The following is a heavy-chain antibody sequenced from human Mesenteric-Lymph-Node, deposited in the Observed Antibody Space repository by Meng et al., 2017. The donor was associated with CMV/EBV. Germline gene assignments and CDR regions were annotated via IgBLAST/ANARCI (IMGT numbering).Heavy chain of an antibody. CDR2: IYYSGST. J-gene: IGHJ6*02. CDR1: GGSVSSGSYY. CDR3: AREVLGRFYGMDV. V-gene: IGHV4-61*01. Sequence: SETLSLTCTVSGGSVSSGSYYWSWIRQPPGKGLEWIGYIYYSGSTNYNPSLKSRVTISVDTSKNQFSLKLSSVTAADTAVYYCAREVLGRFYGMDVWGQGTTVTV. D-gene: IGHD3-3*01.